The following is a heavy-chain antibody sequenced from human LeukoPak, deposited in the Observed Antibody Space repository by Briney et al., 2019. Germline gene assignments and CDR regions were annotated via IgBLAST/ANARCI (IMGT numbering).Heavy chain of an antibody. J-gene: IGHJ4*02. CDR1: GFTFGDYA. CDR3: SRDQTPYY. CDR2: IASKTYGGTA. V-gene: IGHV3-49*04. Sequence: GSLRLSCTASGFTFGDYAMTWVRQAPGKGLEWVGFIASKTYGGTAEYAASVKGRFTISRDDSKSIAYLRMNSLKTEDTAVYFCSRDQTPYYWGQGTLVTVSS.